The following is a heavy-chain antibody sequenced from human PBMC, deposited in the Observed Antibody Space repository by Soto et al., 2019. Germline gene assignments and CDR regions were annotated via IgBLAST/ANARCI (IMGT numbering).Heavy chain of an antibody. CDR1: GFTFSTYA. CDR3: AKDGKSSVLRGANPDY. D-gene: IGHD3-10*01. J-gene: IGHJ4*02. CDR2: VSGSGANA. Sequence: GGSLRLSCAASGFTFSTYAMSWVRQAPGKGLEWVSGVSGSGANAYYADSVKGRFTMSRDNSRNTLYLQMNSLRAEDTAVYYCAKDGKSSVLRGANPDYWGQGTLVTVSS. V-gene: IGHV3-23*01.